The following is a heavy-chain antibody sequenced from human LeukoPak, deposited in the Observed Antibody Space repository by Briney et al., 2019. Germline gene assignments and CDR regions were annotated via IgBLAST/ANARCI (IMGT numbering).Heavy chain of an antibody. CDR1: GFTFSTYW. D-gene: IGHD3-10*01. Sequence: GGSLRLSCAASGFTFSTYWMNWVRQAPGKGLEWVSVIYSGGSTYYADSVKGRFTISRDNSKNTLYLQMNSLRAEDTAVYYCARGGRDYYGSGSYYNIYYYYYMDVWGKGTTVTISS. CDR2: IYSGGST. J-gene: IGHJ6*03. CDR3: ARGGRDYYGSGSYYNIYYYYYMDV. V-gene: IGHV3-53*01.